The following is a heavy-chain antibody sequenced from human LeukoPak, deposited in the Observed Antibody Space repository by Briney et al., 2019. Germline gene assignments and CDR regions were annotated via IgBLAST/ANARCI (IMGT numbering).Heavy chain of an antibody. D-gene: IGHD3-22*01. CDR1: GGSFSGYY. V-gene: IGHV4-34*01. J-gene: IGHJ3*02. CDR3: ARAYDSSGYEDAFDI. CDR2: INHSGST. Sequence: PSETLSLTCAVYGGSFSGYYWGWIRHPPGKGLEWIGEINHSGSTNYNPSLKSRVTISVDTSKNQFSLKLSSVTAADTAVYYCARAYDSSGYEDAFDIWGQGTMVTVSS.